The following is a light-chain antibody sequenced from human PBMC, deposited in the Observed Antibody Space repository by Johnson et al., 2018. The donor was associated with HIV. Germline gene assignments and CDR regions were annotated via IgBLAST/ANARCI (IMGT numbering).Light chain of an antibody. Sequence: QSVLTQPPSVSAAPGQKVTISCSGSSSNIGRNYVSWYQQLPGTAPKLLIFDNNKRPSGIPDRFSASKSGTSATLGITGLQTGDEADYYCGTWDSSLSAHYIFGTGTKVTVL. V-gene: IGLV1-51*01. CDR3: GTWDSSLSAHYI. J-gene: IGLJ1*01. CDR1: SSNIGRNY. CDR2: DNN.